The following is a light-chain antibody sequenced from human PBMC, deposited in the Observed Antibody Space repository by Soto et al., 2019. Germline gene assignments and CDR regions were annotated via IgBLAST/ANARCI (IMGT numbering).Light chain of an antibody. V-gene: IGLV2-14*01. J-gene: IGLJ1*01. CDR3: SSFTTSSTLYV. CDR1: ISDVGDYNF. CDR2: EVN. Sequence: QSDLTQPASVSGSPGQSITISCTGTISDVGDYNFVSCDQQHPGTAPKLMIYEVNNRPSGVSTRFSGSKSGNTASLTISGLQAEDEADYYCSSFTTSSTLYVFGTGTKVTVL.